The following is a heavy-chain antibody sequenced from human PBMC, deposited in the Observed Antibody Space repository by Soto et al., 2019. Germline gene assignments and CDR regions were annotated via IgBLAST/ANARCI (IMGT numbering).Heavy chain of an antibody. CDR1: GFTFSSYA. CDR2: ISGSGGST. Sequence: GGSLRLSCAASGFTFSSYAMSWVRQAPGKGLEWVSAISGSGGSTYYADSVKGRFTISRDNSKNTLYLQMNSLRAEDTAVYYCAKSPGSSSWYGMDYWGQGTLVTVSS. D-gene: IGHD6-13*01. J-gene: IGHJ4*02. CDR3: AKSPGSSSWYGMDY. V-gene: IGHV3-23*01.